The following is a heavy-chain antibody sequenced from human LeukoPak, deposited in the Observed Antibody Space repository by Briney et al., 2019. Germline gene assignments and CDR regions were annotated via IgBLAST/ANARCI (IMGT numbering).Heavy chain of an antibody. CDR1: GFTFNSYA. J-gene: IGHJ4*02. V-gene: IGHV3-23*01. CDR3: AKSCYDSSGYSFDY. D-gene: IGHD3-22*01. Sequence: GGSLRLSCAASGFTFNSYAMSWVRQAPGKGLEWVSAISGSGGSTYYADSVKGRFTISRDNSKNTLYLQMNSLRAEDTAVYYCAKSCYDSSGYSFDYWGQGTLVTVSS. CDR2: ISGSGGST.